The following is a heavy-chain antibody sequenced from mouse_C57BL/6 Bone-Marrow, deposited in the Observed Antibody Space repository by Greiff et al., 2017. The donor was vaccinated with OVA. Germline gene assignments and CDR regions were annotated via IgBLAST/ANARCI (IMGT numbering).Heavy chain of an antibody. CDR2: ISSGGDYI. V-gene: IGHV5-9-1*02. CDR3: TREGGLLLFAY. D-gene: IGHD1-1*01. Sequence: EGKRGEEGEGGGKQGGARKRGWAAAGFTFSSYAMSWVRQTPEKRLEWVAYISSGGDYIYYADTVKGRFTISSDNARNTLYLQMSSLKSEYTAMYYCTREGGLLLFAYWGQGTLVTVSA. CDR1: GFTFSSYA. J-gene: IGHJ3*01.